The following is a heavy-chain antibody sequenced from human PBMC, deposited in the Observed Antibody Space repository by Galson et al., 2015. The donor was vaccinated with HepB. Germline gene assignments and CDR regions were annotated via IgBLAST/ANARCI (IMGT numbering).Heavy chain of an antibody. Sequence: SVKVSCKASGYTFTSYGISWVRQAPGQGLEWMGWISAYNGNTNYAQKLQGRVTMTTDTSTSTAYMELRSLRSDDTAVYYCARYGGSYPSFYYYYGMDVWGQGTTVTVSS. J-gene: IGHJ6*02. CDR1: GYTFTSYG. CDR2: ISAYNGNT. V-gene: IGHV1-18*01. CDR3: ARYGGSYPSFYYYYGMDV. D-gene: IGHD1-26*01.